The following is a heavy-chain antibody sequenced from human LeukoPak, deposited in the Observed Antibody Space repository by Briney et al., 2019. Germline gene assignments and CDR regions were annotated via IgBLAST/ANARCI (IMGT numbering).Heavy chain of an antibody. Sequence: GGSLRLSCAASGFTFSDYYMSWIRQAPGKGLEWVSYISSSSSYTNYADSVKGRFTISRDNAKNSLYLQMNSLRAEDTAAYYCARVPGYCSSTSCYVYFDYWGQGTLVTVSS. CDR2: ISSSSSYT. CDR3: ARVPGYCSSTSCYVYFDY. D-gene: IGHD2-2*01. J-gene: IGHJ4*02. CDR1: GFTFSDYY. V-gene: IGHV3-11*06.